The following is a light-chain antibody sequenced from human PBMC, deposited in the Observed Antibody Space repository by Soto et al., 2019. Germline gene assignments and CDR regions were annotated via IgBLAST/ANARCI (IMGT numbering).Light chain of an antibody. CDR1: SSDIGSYDY. V-gene: IGLV2-14*03. CDR2: DVS. J-gene: IGLJ1*01. CDR3: TSYTSSSTLYV. Sequence: QSALTQPASVSGSPGQSITISCTGSSSDIGSYDYVCWYQQLPGEAPKLILYDVSNRPSGASDRFSGSKSGNTASLTISGLQAEDEADYYCTSYTSSSTLYVFGTGTKLTVL.